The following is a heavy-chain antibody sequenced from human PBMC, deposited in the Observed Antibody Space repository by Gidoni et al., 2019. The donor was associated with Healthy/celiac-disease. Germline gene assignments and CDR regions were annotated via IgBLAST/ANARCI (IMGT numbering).Heavy chain of an antibody. CDR1: GFTFSSYS. CDR2: ISSSSSYI. J-gene: IGHJ4*02. V-gene: IGHV3-21*01. Sequence: EVQLVASGGGLVKPGGSLRLSCAASGFTFSSYSMNWVRQAPGKGLEWVSSISSSSSYIYDADSVKGRFTISRDNAKNSLYLQMNSLRAEDTAVYYCASSRIAAAGPFDYWGQGTLVTVSS. D-gene: IGHD6-13*01. CDR3: ASSRIAAAGPFDY.